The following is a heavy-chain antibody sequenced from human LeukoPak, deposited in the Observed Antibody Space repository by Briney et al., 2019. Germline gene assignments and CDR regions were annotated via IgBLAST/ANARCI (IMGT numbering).Heavy chain of an antibody. CDR2: IHISGNT. V-gene: IGHV4-61*09. Sequence: SETLSLTCNVSGGSISSGSYCWSWIRQPAGKGLEWIGHIHISGNTNYNPSLKSRVTISVDTSKNQFSLKLSSVTAADTAVYYCARARIYHILTGPPTYYFDYWGQGTLVTVSS. J-gene: IGHJ4*02. D-gene: IGHD3-9*01. CDR1: GGSISSGSYC. CDR3: ARARIYHILTGPPTYYFDY.